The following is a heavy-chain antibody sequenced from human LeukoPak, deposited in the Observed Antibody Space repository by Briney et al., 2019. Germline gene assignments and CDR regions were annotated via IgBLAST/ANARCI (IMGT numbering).Heavy chain of an antibody. J-gene: IGHJ6*03. CDR2: INWNGGST. CDR1: GFTFDDYG. Sequence: GGSLRLSCAASGFTFDDYGMSWVRQAPGKGLEWVSGINWNGGSTGYADSVKGRFTISRDNAKNSLHLQMNSLRAEDTALYYCAVSPRDYYYYMDVWGKGTTVTVSS. V-gene: IGHV3-20*04. CDR3: AVSPRDYYYYMDV.